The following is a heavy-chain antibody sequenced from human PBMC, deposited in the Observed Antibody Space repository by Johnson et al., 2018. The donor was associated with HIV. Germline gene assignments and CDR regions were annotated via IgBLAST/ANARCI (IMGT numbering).Heavy chain of an antibody. CDR1: GFTFDDYA. CDR3: ARGLRVGAIDAFDI. J-gene: IGHJ3*02. V-gene: IGHV3-9*01. Sequence: VQLVESGGGLVQPGRSLRLSCAASGFTFDDYAMHWVRQAPGKGLEWVSGISWNSGSIGYADSVKGRFTISRDNAKNSLYVQMNSLRAEDTAVYYCARGLRVGAIDAFDIWGQGTMVTVSS. D-gene: IGHD1-26*01. CDR2: ISWNSGSI.